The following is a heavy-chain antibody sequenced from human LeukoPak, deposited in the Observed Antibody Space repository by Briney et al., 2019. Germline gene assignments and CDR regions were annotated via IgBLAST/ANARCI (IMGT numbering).Heavy chain of an antibody. Sequence: GGSLRLSCAASGFTFSSYGMHWVRQAPGKGLEWVAVIWYDGSKKYYAESVKGRFTISRDNSKNTLYLQMSSLRAEDTAVYFCARVPYGDYFDYWGEGTLVTVSP. CDR1: GFTFSSYG. J-gene: IGHJ4*02. D-gene: IGHD4-17*01. CDR2: IWYDGSKK. CDR3: ARVPYGDYFDY. V-gene: IGHV3-33*01.